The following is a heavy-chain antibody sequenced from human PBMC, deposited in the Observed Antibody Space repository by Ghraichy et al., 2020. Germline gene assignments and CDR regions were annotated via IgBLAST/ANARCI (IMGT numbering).Heavy chain of an antibody. V-gene: IGHV3-21*01. CDR2: ISSSSSYI. D-gene: IGHD4-11*01. Sequence: GESLNISCAASGFTFSSYSMNWVRQAPGKGLEWVSSISSSSSYIYYADSVKGRFTISRDNAKNSLYLQMNSLRAEDTAVYYCARDRLQSELDAFDIWGQGTMVTVSS. CDR3: ARDRLQSELDAFDI. J-gene: IGHJ3*02. CDR1: GFTFSSYS.